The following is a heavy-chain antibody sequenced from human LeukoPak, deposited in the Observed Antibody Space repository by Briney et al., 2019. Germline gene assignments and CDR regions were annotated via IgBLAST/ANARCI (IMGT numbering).Heavy chain of an antibody. CDR1: GGSISSYY. CDR3: ARQAAALVPLHFDY. Sequence: SETLSLTCTVSGGSISSYYWSWIRQPPGKGLEWIGYIYYSGSTNYNPPLKSRVTISVDTSKNQFSLKLSSVTAADTAVYYCARQAAALVPLHFDYWGQGTLVTVSS. V-gene: IGHV4-59*01. CDR2: IYYSGST. D-gene: IGHD6-13*01. J-gene: IGHJ4*02.